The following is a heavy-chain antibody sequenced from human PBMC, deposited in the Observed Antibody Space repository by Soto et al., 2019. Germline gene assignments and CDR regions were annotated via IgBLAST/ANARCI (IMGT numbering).Heavy chain of an antibody. CDR2: ISGSGDST. V-gene: IGHV3-23*01. CDR3: ARNSGTFVTSSRVFHF. D-gene: IGHD3-10*01. CDR1: GFTFTTYA. J-gene: IGHJ4*02. Sequence: EVQLLESGGGLVQPGGSLRLSCAASGFTFTTYAMSWVRQAPGKGLDWVSIISGSGDSTKYADSVEGRFTVSRDNSKNTLYLQRNDLRAEDTAIYYCARNSGTFVTSSRVFHFWGQGTLVTVSS.